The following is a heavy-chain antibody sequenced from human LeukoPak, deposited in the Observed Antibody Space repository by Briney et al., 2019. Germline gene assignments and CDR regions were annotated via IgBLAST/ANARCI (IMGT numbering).Heavy chain of an antibody. D-gene: IGHD5-24*01. CDR2: ISDSGGST. CDR1: GFTFNNYA. Sequence: PGGSLTVSCAASGFTFNNYALSWVRQAPGKGLEWVSAISDSGGSTYYADSVKGRFTISRDNSQNTLYLQMNSLRAEDTAVYYCAKGDGYNYDNWFDPCGQGTLVTVSS. J-gene: IGHJ5*02. CDR3: AKGDGYNYDNWFDP. V-gene: IGHV3-23*01.